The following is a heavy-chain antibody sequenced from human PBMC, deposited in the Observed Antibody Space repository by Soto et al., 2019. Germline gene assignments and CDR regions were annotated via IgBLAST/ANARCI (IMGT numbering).Heavy chain of an antibody. D-gene: IGHD1-7*01. CDR2: IYYSGST. Sequence: PSETLSLTCTVSGGSISSSSYYWGWIRQPPGKGLEWIGSIYYSGSTYYNPSLKSRVTISVDTSKNQFSLKLSSVTAADTAVYYCARQEDWNYGGGFDPWGQGTLVTVSS. J-gene: IGHJ5*02. CDR3: ARQEDWNYGGGFDP. V-gene: IGHV4-39*01. CDR1: GGSISSSSYY.